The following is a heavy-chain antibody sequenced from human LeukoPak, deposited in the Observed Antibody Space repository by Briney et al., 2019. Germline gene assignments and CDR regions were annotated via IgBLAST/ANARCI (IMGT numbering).Heavy chain of an antibody. CDR3: ARHRYSGFDP. J-gene: IGHJ5*02. D-gene: IGHD2-15*01. V-gene: IGHV4-39*01. CDR2: IYYSGST. Sequence: SETLSLTCTVSGGSISSTSLYCGWIRQPPGKGLEWIGSIYYSGSTYYNPSLKSRVTISVDTSKNQFSLKLSSVTAADTAVYYCARHRYSGFDPWGQGTLVTVSS. CDR1: GGSISSTSLY.